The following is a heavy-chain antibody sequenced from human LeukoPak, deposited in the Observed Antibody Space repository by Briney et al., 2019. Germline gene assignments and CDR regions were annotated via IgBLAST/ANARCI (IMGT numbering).Heavy chain of an antibody. D-gene: IGHD3-10*02. CDR2: IYSAGSI. Sequence: GGSLRLSCTVSGFTVSSNSMSWVRQAPGKGLEWVSFIYSAGSIYYSDSVKGRFTISIDNSKNTLYLQMNSLRAEDTAVYYCAELGITMIGGVWGEGTTVTISS. J-gene: IGHJ6*04. CDR1: GFTVSSNS. CDR3: AELGITMIGGV. V-gene: IGHV3-53*01.